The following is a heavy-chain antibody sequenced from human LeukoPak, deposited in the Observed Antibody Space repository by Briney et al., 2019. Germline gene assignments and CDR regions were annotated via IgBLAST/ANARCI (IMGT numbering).Heavy chain of an antibody. V-gene: IGHV2-5*02. D-gene: IGHD6-19*01. CDR3: AHTRITVAGKGFDY. CDR2: IYWDDDK. CDR1: GFSLSTSGVG. Sequence: SGPKLVNPTQTLTLTCTFSGFSLSTSGVGVGWVRQPPGKALEWLALIYWDDDKRYSPSLKSRLTITKDTSKKQVVLTMTNMDPVDTATYYCAHTRITVAGKGFDYWGQGTLVTVSS. J-gene: IGHJ4*02.